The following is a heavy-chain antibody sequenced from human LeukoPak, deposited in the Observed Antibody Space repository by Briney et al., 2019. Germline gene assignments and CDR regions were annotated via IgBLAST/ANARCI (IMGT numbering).Heavy chain of an antibody. CDR2: ISYDGNEK. Sequence: GGSLRLSCAASGFTLSSYGMHWVRQAPGKGLEWVAVISYDGNEKYLAASVKGRFTISRDNSKNTLDLQMNRLRAEDTAVYFCAREGYRGAGRCFFDYWGQGTLVTVSS. CDR3: AREGYRGAGRCFFDY. V-gene: IGHV3-33*01. D-gene: IGHD2-15*01. CDR1: GFTLSSYG. J-gene: IGHJ4*02.